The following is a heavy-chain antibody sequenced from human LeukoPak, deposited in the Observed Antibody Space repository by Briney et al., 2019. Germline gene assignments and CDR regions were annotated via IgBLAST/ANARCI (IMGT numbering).Heavy chain of an antibody. Sequence: ASVKVSCKASGFTFTSSAVQWVRQARGRRLEWIGWIVVGSGNTNYAQKFQERVTITRDMSTSTAYMELSSLRSEDTAVYYCAAGGQLRYFDWLLPEPYYFDYWGQGTLVTVSS. CDR1: GFTFTSSA. D-gene: IGHD3-9*01. CDR2: IVVGSGNT. V-gene: IGHV1-58*01. CDR3: AAGGQLRYFDWLLPEPYYFDY. J-gene: IGHJ4*02.